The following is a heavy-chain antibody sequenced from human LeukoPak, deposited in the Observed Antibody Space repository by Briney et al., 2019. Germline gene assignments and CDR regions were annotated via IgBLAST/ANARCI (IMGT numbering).Heavy chain of an antibody. CDR1: GFTFSSSD. J-gene: IGHJ4*02. CDR3: AKASSNYFYYFEY. V-gene: IGHV3-30*18. D-gene: IGHD2/OR15-2a*01. CDR2: ISYDATNK. Sequence: GGSLRLSCAASGFTFSSSDMHWVRQAPGKGLEWVAVISYDATNKYYADSVKGRFTLSRDNFKKTLYLQTNTLRDEDTAVYYCAKASSNYFYYFEYWGQGTLVTVSS.